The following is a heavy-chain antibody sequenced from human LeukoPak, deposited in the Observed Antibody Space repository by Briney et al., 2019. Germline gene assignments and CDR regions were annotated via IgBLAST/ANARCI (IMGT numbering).Heavy chain of an antibody. Sequence: PSETLSLTCTVSGGSISSSSYYWGWIRQPAGKGLEWIGRIYTSGSTNYNPSLKSRVTISVDTSKNQFSLKLTSVTAADTAVYYCARGPLAAAGTLTYYYYGMDVWGQGTTVTISS. V-gene: IGHV4-61*02. J-gene: IGHJ6*02. CDR3: ARGPLAAAGTLTYYYYGMDV. CDR1: GGSISSSSYY. D-gene: IGHD6-13*01. CDR2: IYTSGST.